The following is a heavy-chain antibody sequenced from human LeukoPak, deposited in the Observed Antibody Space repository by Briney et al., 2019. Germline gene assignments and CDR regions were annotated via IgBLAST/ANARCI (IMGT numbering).Heavy chain of an antibody. V-gene: IGHV3-43*02. D-gene: IGHD1-26*01. Sequence: GGSLRLSCAASGFTFDDYAMHWVRQAPGKGLEWVSLISGDGGSTYYANSVKGRFTISRDNSKNYLYLQMNSLRTEDTALYYCAKDKSGSYRFDYWGQGTLVTVSS. CDR1: GFTFDDYA. CDR2: ISGDGGST. CDR3: AKDKSGSYRFDY. J-gene: IGHJ4*02.